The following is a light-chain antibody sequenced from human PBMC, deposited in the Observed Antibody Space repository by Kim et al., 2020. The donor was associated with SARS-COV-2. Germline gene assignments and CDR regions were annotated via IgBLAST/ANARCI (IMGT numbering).Light chain of an antibody. V-gene: IGLV3-21*04. CDR3: QVWDSSADHHVV. CDR2: YDS. Sequence: SYELTQPPSVSVAPGKTATITCGGKNIGTKSVHWYQQRPGQAPILVISYDSDRPSGIPERFSGSNSGNTATLTISRVEAGDEADYYCQVWDSSADHHVVFGGGTQLTVL. CDR1: NIGTKS. J-gene: IGLJ2*01.